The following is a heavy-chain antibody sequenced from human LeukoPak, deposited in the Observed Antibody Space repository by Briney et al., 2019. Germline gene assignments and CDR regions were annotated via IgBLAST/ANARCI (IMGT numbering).Heavy chain of an antibody. V-gene: IGHV1-69*05. CDR3: ARVLAAKWSFDI. CDR2: IIPIFGTA. D-gene: IGHD6-6*01. Sequence: VASVKVSCKASGGTFSSYAISWVRQAPGQGLEWMGGIIPIFGTANYAQKFQGRVTITTDESTSTAYMELSSLRSEDTAVYYCARVLAAKWSFDIWGQGTMVTVSS. CDR1: GGTFSSYA. J-gene: IGHJ3*02.